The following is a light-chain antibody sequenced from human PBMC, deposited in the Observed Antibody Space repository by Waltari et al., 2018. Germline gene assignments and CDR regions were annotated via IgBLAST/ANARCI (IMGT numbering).Light chain of an antibody. CDR1: QSISTW. CDR2: SAS. CDR3: QQAGSLPG. Sequence: DIQMTQSPSSVSASVGYRVTIACRASQSISTWLAWYQQKPGKAPKLLIYSASSLQSGAPSRFSGSGSGTDFTLTISSLQPEDSAIYFCQQAGSLPGFGPGTKLDIK. V-gene: IGKV1-12*01. J-gene: IGKJ3*01.